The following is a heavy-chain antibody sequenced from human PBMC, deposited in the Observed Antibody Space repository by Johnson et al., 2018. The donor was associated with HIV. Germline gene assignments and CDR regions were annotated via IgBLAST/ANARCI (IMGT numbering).Heavy chain of an antibody. Sequence: QVQLVESGGGLVQPGGSLRLSCAASGFTVSSNYMSWVRQAPGKGLEWVAFIRYDGSDKSYADSVKGRFTISRDNFKNTVYLQMNSLRAEDTAVYYCARSMTTVTVAFDIWGQGTMVTVSS. V-gene: IGHV3-30*02. CDR2: IRYDGSDK. J-gene: IGHJ3*02. CDR1: GFTVSSNY. CDR3: ARSMTTVTVAFDI. D-gene: IGHD4-17*01.